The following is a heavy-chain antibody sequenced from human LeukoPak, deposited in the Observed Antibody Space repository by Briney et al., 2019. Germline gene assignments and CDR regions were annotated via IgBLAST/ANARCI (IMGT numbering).Heavy chain of an antibody. V-gene: IGHV4-4*07. CDR3: ARDQGGDYPQAFDI. CDR2: IDSSGNI. J-gene: IGHJ3*02. D-gene: IGHD4-17*01. Sequence: SETLSLTCSVSSGSISPDYWNWIRQPAGKGLEWIGRIDSSGNIHYNPSLKSRVTMSVDTSKKQFSLKLRSLTAADTAVYFCARDQGGDYPQAFDIWGQGTIVTVSS. CDR1: SGSISPDY.